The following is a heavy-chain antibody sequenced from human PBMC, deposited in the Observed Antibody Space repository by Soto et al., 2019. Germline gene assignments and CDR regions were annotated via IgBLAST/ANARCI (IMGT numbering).Heavy chain of an antibody. D-gene: IGHD3-16*02. CDR1: GLTFSNYA. CDR2: MSGSSSTT. V-gene: IGHV3-23*01. J-gene: IGHJ4*02. Sequence: EVRLLESGGGLVKPGGSLRLSCATSGLTFSNYAMSWVRQAPGGGLEWVSSMSGSSSTTYYADSVKGRFTISRDRSKNTLYIQMGSLRAEDTALYYCAKNQERELPRVIDLWGQGNLVTVAS. CDR3: AKNQERELPRVIDL.